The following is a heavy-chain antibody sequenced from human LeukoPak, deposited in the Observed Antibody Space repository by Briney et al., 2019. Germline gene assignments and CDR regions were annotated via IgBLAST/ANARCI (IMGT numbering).Heavy chain of an antibody. CDR1: GYTFTGYY. CDR3: ARVSLLGTSNCNGNNCYHAFDI. D-gene: IGHD2/OR15-2a*01. CDR2: INPNSGGT. J-gene: IGHJ3*02. Sequence: ASVKVSCKASGYTFTGYYMHWVRQAPGQGLEWMGWINPNSGGTNYAQKFQGRVTMTRDTSISTAYMELSRLRSDDTAVYYCARVSLLGTSNCNGNNCYHAFDIWGQGTMVTVSS. V-gene: IGHV1-2*02.